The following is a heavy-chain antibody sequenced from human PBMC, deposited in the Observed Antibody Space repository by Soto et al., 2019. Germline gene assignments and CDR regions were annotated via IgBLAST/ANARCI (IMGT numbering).Heavy chain of an antibody. Sequence: GGSLRLSCAASGFTFSNAWMNWVRQAPGEGLEWVGRIKSKTDGGTTDYAAPVKGRFTISRDDSKNTLYLQMNSLKTEDTPVYYCTTDYPPFCSGGSCSRYNWGQGTLVTVPS. J-gene: IGHJ4*02. CDR3: TTDYPPFCSGGSCSRYN. D-gene: IGHD2-15*01. CDR2: IKSKTDGGTT. CDR1: GFTFSNAW. V-gene: IGHV3-15*07.